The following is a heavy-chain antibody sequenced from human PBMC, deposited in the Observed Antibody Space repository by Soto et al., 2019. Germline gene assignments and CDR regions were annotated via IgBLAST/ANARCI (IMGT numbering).Heavy chain of an antibody. V-gene: IGHV5-10-1*01. D-gene: IGHD4-4*01. CDR2: IDPSDSYT. CDR3: ARLGITTSYGMDV. Sequence: RGESLKISGKASGYSFTSYCISWVRQMPGKGLEWMGRIDPSDSYTNYSPSFQGHVTISTDKSISTAYLQWSGLKASDTAMYYCARLGITTSYGMDVWGQGPTVTVSS. CDR1: GYSFTSYC. J-gene: IGHJ6*02.